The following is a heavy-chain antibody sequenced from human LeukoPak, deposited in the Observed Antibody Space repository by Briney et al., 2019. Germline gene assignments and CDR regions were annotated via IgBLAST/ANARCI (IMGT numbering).Heavy chain of an antibody. CDR3: AREGAVAPYYYYYMDV. J-gene: IGHJ6*03. D-gene: IGHD6-19*01. CDR2: IYTSGST. V-gene: IGHV4-38-2*02. CDR1: GYSISSDNY. Sequence: SETLSLTCAVSGYSISSDNYWVWIRPPAGKGLEWIGRIYTSGSTNYNPSLKSRVTISVDKSKNQFSLKLSSVTAADTAVYYCAREGAVAPYYYYYMDVWGKGTTVTVSS.